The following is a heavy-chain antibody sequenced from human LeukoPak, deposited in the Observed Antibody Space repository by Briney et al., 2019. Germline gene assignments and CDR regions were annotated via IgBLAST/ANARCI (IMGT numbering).Heavy chain of an antibody. D-gene: IGHD5-12*01. J-gene: IGHJ4*02. CDR2: MNPNSGNT. Sequence: ASVKVSCKTSGYTFTSYDINWVRQATGQGLEWMGWMNPNSGNTGYTQKFQGRVTMTRNNSISTAYMELSSLRFEDTAVYYCARGRGGSSGYRRLDYWGQGTRVTVSS. V-gene: IGHV1-8*01. CDR3: ARGRGGSSGYRRLDY. CDR1: GYTFTSYD.